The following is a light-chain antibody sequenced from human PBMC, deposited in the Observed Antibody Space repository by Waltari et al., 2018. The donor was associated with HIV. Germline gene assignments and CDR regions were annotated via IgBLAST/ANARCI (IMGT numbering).Light chain of an antibody. V-gene: IGKV1-39*01. Sequence: DVQMTQSPSSLSASVGDRVTISCRASLSISKNLIWFQQKPGRAPTLLIYEASNLRGGVPSRFSGSGSGTDFTLTISNLQPEDSASYFCQQSFMTPWTFGQGTKVDI. CDR1: LSISKN. CDR3: QQSFMTPWT. CDR2: EAS. J-gene: IGKJ1*01.